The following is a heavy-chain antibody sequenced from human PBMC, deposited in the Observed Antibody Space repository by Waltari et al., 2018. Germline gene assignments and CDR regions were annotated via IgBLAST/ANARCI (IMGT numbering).Heavy chain of an antibody. D-gene: IGHD6-19*01. CDR3: ATKMSDQWLRE. J-gene: IGHJ1*01. V-gene: IGHV1-69-2*01. CDR2: VDPEDGET. CDR1: GGPLSDYA. Sequence: VHLVQSGAEVKKPGSSVKVSCRASGGPLSDYAITWVRQAPGKGLEWMGHVDPEDGETEISDKFQGRVAMTADTSTETAYIEVRSLTSDDMAVYYCATKMSDQWLREWGQGTLVTVSS.